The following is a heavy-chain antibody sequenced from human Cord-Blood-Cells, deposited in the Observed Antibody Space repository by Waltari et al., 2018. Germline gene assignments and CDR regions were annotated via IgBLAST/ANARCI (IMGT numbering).Heavy chain of an antibody. CDR2: INPNSGGT. CDR3: ARSDKYYYDSSGYYYFDY. Sequence: QVQLVQSGAEVKKPGASVKVSCKASGYTFTGYYMHWVRSAPGQGLEWMGWINPNSGGTNYAQKFQGWVTMTRDTSISTAYMELSRLRSDDTAVYYCARSDKYYYDSSGYYYFDYWGQGTLVTVSS. CDR1: GYTFTGYY. V-gene: IGHV1-2*04. D-gene: IGHD3-22*01. J-gene: IGHJ4*02.